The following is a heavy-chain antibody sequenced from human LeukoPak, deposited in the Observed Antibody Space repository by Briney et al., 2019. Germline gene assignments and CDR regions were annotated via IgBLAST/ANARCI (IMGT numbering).Heavy chain of an antibody. CDR3: ARVLGYCSGGGCSEYFQH. J-gene: IGHJ1*01. D-gene: IGHD2-15*01. Sequence: SETLSLTCTVSGGSISSYYCTWIRQPPGQGLEWSGNIYYSGSTNYNPSLRSRVTISVDTSKNQFSLKLSSVTAADTAVYYCARVLGYCSGGGCSEYFQHWGQGTLVTVSS. CDR2: IYYSGST. CDR1: GGSISSYY. V-gene: IGHV4-59*01.